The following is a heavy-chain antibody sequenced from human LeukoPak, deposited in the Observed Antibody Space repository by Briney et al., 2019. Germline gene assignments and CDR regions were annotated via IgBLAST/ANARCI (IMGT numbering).Heavy chain of an antibody. J-gene: IGHJ3*02. D-gene: IGHD3-10*01. CDR2: LGSSSSYI. V-gene: IGHV3-21*01. Sequence: GGSLKLSCAASGFPFSSYSMNWVRPAPSKGLELVSSLGSSSSYIYYADSVKGRFTISRDNTKNSLYLQMNSLRAEDTAVYYCARATNHYYGSGGDAFDIWGQGTMVTVSS. CDR1: GFPFSSYS. CDR3: ARATNHYYGSGGDAFDI.